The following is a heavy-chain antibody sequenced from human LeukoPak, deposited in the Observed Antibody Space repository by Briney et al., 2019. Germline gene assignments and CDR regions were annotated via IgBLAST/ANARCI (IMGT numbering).Heavy chain of an antibody. J-gene: IGHJ4*02. CDR3: ARSEYSYGLLDY. CDR2: IYYSGST. D-gene: IGHD5-18*01. V-gene: IGHV4-61*01. Sequence: SSETLSLTCTVSGGYVSSGSYYWSWIRQPPGKGLEWIGYIYYSGSTNYNPSLKSRVTISVDTSKNQFSLKLSSVTAADTAVYYCARSEYSYGLLDYWGQGTLVTVSS. CDR1: GGYVSSGSYY.